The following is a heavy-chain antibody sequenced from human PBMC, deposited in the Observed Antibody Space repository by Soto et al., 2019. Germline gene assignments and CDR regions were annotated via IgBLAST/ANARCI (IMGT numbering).Heavy chain of an antibody. Sequence: EMQLLESGGDLVQPGGSLRLSCATSGYTFRDDAMHWVRQAPGEGLEWVSGIRGDLVTTPYADSVKGRFTISRDNSKNTLYLQMNSLRAEDTAIYYCVKEGKMGVEGFDFWGQGTLVTVSS. CDR2: IRGDLVTT. V-gene: IGHV3-23*01. D-gene: IGHD1-26*01. J-gene: IGHJ4*02. CDR1: GYTFRDDA. CDR3: VKEGKMGVEGFDF.